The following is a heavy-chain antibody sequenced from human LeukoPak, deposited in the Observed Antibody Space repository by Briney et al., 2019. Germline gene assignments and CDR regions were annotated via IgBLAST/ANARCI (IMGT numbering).Heavy chain of an antibody. Sequence: ASVKVSCKASGYTFTSYGISWVRQAPGQGLEWMGWISAYNGNTNYAQKLQGRVTMTTDTSTSTAYMELRSLRSDDTAVYYRARDRMYQLQRRHYFDYWGQGTLVTVSS. CDR2: ISAYNGNT. J-gene: IGHJ4*02. D-gene: IGHD2-2*01. CDR3: ARDRMYQLQRRHYFDY. V-gene: IGHV1-18*01. CDR1: GYTFTSYG.